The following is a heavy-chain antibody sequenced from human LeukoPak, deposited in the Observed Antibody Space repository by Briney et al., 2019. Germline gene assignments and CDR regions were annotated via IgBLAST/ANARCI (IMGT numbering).Heavy chain of an antibody. CDR1: GFIVSNNY. Sequence: GSLRLSCAASGFIVSNNYMSWVRQAPGKGLEWVSVIDSGGTTYYTDSVKGRFTISRDTSKNTLYLQMNSLRAEDTAVYFCTRDHYYDSSGYDSSWGQGTLVTVSS. CDR2: IDSGGTT. J-gene: IGHJ5*02. V-gene: IGHV3-53*01. CDR3: TRDHYYDSSGYDSS. D-gene: IGHD3-22*01.